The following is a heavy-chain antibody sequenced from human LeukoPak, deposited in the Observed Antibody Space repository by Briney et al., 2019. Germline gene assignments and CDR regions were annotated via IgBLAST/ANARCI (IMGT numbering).Heavy chain of an antibody. Sequence: GGSLRLSCAASGFTFSSHWMHWVRQAPGKGLVWVSRINSDGSSISYADSVKGRFTISRDNAKNSLYLQMNSLRAEDTALYYCAKDSDSGIAVAGDLGYWGQGTLVTVSS. CDR2: INSDGSSI. J-gene: IGHJ4*02. D-gene: IGHD6-19*01. CDR1: GFTFSSHW. CDR3: AKDSDSGIAVAGDLGY. V-gene: IGHV3-74*01.